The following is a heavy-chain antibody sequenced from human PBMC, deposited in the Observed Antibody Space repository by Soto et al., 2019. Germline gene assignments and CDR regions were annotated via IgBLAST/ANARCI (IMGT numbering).Heavy chain of an antibody. CDR3: AREEWLDYLAQGKYYYYGMDV. J-gene: IGHJ6*02. CDR1: GYTFTSYG. V-gene: IGHV1-18*01. Sequence: QVQLVQSGAEVKKPGASVKVSCKASGYTFTSYGISWVRQAPGQGLEWMGWISAYNGNTNYAQKLQDRVTMTTDTSTSTAYMELRSLRSDDTAVYYCAREEWLDYLAQGKYYYYGMDVWGQGTTVTVSS. CDR2: ISAYNGNT. D-gene: IGHD6-19*01.